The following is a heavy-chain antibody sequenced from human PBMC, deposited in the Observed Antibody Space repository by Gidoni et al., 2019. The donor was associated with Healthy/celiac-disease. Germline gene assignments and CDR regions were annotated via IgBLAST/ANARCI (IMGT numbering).Heavy chain of an antibody. D-gene: IGHD2-2*01. Sequence: QVQLVQSGAEVKKPGSSVKVPCKASGGTFSSYAISWVRQAPGQGLEWMGGIIPIFGTANYAQKFQGRVTITADESTSTAYMELSSLRSEDTAVYYCARAVVVVPAAMTYYYYGMDVWGQGTTVTVSS. CDR2: IIPIFGTA. J-gene: IGHJ6*02. V-gene: IGHV1-69*01. CDR3: ARAVVVVPAAMTYYYYGMDV. CDR1: GGTFSSYA.